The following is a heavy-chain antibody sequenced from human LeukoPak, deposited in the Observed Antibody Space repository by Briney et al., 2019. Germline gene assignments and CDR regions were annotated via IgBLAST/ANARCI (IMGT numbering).Heavy chain of an antibody. D-gene: IGHD1-26*01. CDR3: ARIRGLDY. Sequence: GGSLRLSCAASGFSFSSYWMRWARQAPGKGLEWVANIKQDGSESHYVDSVKGRFTISRDNAKNSLYLQMNSLRAEDTAVYYCARIRGLDYWGQGTLVTVSS. CDR1: GFSFSSYW. J-gene: IGHJ4*02. V-gene: IGHV3-7*03. CDR2: IKQDGSES.